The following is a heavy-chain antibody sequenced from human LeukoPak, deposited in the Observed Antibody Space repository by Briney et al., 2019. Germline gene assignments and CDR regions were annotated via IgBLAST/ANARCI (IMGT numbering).Heavy chain of an antibody. CDR3: VFGYYYDSGSQYNWFDT. CDR1: GFTFSSYW. Sequence: GASLRLSCAASGFTFSSYWLHWVRQAPGKGLVWVSRINTDGGSTTYADSVKGRFTISRDNAKNTLYLQMNSLRAEDTAVYYCVFGYYYDSGSQYNWFDTWGRGTLVTVSS. CDR2: INTDGGST. V-gene: IGHV3-74*01. J-gene: IGHJ5*02. D-gene: IGHD3-10*01.